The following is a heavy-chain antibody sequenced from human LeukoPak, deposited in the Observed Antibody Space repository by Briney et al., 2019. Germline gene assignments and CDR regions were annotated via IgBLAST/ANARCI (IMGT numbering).Heavy chain of an antibody. CDR2: IKSKTDGGTT. CDR1: GFTFSNAW. Sequence: GGSLRLSCAASGFTFSNAWMSWVRQAPGKGLEWVGRIKSKTDGGTTDYAAPVKGRFTISRDDSKTTLYLQMTSLKTEDTAVYYCPALSPYIQPRWGQGTMVTVSS. V-gene: IGHV3-15*01. D-gene: IGHD5-18*01. J-gene: IGHJ3*01. CDR3: PALSPYIQPR.